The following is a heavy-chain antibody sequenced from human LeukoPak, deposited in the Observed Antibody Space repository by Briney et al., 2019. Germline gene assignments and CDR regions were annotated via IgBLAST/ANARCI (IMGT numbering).Heavy chain of an antibody. D-gene: IGHD2-15*01. CDR3: ARVEVGAANRQWYGMDV. V-gene: IGHV4-59*01. J-gene: IGHJ6*02. CDR1: GGSISSLY. CDR2: VDYRGDT. Sequence: SETLSLTCTISGGSISSLYCSWIRPPPGKGLEWIGYVDYRGDTNYNPSLKTRVTISIDPSKSLLSLKLTSVTAAARAVYYCARVEVGAANRQWYGMDVWGQGTTVTVSS.